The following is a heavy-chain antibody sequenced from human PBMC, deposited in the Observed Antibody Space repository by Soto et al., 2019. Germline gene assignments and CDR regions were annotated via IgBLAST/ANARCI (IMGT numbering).Heavy chain of an antibody. J-gene: IGHJ6*03. CDR1: GYTFTSYA. V-gene: IGHV1-3*01. CDR3: ARDRARWKGAAMVPYYYYYMDV. Sequence: ASVKVSCKASGYTFTSYAMHWVRQAPGQRLEWMGWINAGNGNTKYSQKFQGRVTITRDTSASTAYMELSSLRSEDTAVYYCARDRARWKGAAMVPYYYYYMDVWGKGTTVTVSS. D-gene: IGHD5-18*01. CDR2: INAGNGNT.